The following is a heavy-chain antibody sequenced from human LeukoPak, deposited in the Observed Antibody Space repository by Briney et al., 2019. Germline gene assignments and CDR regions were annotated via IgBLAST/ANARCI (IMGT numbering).Heavy chain of an antibody. CDR1: GFSLSTSGRR. V-gene: IGHV2-70*04. CDR3: ARSATGGYIFDD. CDR2: IDWDNDK. Sequence: SGPALVKPTQTLTLTCTFSGFSLSTSGRRVSWIRQPPGKALEWLARIDWDNDKFYNTSLKTRLTISKDTSTNQVVLTMTNMDPVDTATYFCARSATGGYIFDDWGQGTLVTVSS. J-gene: IGHJ4*02. D-gene: IGHD2-8*02.